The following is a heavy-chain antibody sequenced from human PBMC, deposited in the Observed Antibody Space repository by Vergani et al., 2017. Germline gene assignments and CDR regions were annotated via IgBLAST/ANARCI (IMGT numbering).Heavy chain of an antibody. CDR3: AKDHYDFWSGYPNLSPFDL. Sequence: VQLVESGGGVVQPGRSLRLSCAASGFTFDDYAMHWVRQPPGKGLEWVSGISWNSGSIGYADSVKGRFTISRDNAKNSLYLQMNSLRAEDTALYYCAKDHYDFWSGYPNLSPFDLWGRGTLVTVSS. V-gene: IGHV3-9*01. J-gene: IGHJ2*01. CDR1: GFTFDDYA. CDR2: ISWNSGSI. D-gene: IGHD3-3*01.